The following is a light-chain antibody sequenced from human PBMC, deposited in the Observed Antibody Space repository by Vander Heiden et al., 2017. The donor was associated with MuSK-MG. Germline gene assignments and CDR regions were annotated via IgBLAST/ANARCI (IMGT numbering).Light chain of an antibody. Sequence: QSALTQPDSVSGSPGQSITISCTGTSSDVVSYNLVSWYQQHQGKAPKLMIDEGSKRLSGLSNSFSGSKFGNTAFRTISCLQAEDKSDYFCCSYAGSSTLYVFVTLTKVTV. V-gene: IGLV2-23*01. CDR3: CSYAGSSTLYV. J-gene: IGLJ1*01. CDR1: SSDVVSYNL. CDR2: EGS.